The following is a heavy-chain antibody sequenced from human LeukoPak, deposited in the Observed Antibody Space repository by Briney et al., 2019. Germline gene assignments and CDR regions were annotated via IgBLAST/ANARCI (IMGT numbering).Heavy chain of an antibody. CDR1: GGSFSGYY. CDR3: ARVSTRWGSYPTDY. J-gene: IGHJ4*02. V-gene: IGHV4-34*01. CDR2: INHSGST. D-gene: IGHD3-16*02. Sequence: PSETLSLTCAVYGGSFSGYYWSWIRQPPGKGLESIGEINHSGSTNYNPSLKSRVTISVDTSKNQFSLKLSSVTAADTAVYYCARVSTRWGSYPTDYWGQGTLVTVSS.